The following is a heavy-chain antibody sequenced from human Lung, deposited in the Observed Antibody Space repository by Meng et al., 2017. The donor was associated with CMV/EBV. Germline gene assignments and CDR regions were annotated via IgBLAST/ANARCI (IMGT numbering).Heavy chain of an antibody. CDR1: GYTFIDYH. J-gene: IGHJ4*02. CDR2: ISPYNGDT. D-gene: IGHD1-1*01. CDR3: ARAIVKNGKRQFDY. V-gene: IGHV1-2*04. Sequence: QVQLAQSGAEVKEPGASVQLSCKTSGYTFIDYHIHWVRQAPGQGLEWMGWISPYNGDTIYARDFQGWVTMTRDTFNRTLYMEVSRLRFDDTAVYYCARAIVKNGKRQFDYWGQGTLVTVSS.